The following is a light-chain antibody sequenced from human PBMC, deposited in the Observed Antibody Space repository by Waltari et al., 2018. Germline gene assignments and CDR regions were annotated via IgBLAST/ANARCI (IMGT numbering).Light chain of an antibody. CDR1: QGISSY. V-gene: IGKV1-8*01. CDR3: QQYYSYPRT. J-gene: IGKJ2*01. CDR2: AAS. Sequence: AIRMTQSPSSLSASTGDRVTITCRASQGISSYLAWYQQKPGKAPKLLIYAASPLQSGVPSRFSGSGSGTDFTLTISCLQSEDFATYYCQQYYSYPRTFGQGTKLEIK.